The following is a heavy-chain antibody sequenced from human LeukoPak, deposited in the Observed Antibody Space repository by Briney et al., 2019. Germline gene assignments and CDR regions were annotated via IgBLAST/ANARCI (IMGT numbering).Heavy chain of an antibody. CDR1: GGSISSYY. Sequence: SETLSLTCAVYGGSISSYYWSWIRQPAGKGLEWIGRIYTSGSTNYNPSLKSRVTMSVDTSKNQFSLKLGSVTAADTAVYYCARERVVVPAAILAFDIWGQGTMVTVSS. CDR2: IYTSGST. V-gene: IGHV4-4*07. D-gene: IGHD2-2*02. J-gene: IGHJ3*02. CDR3: ARERVVVPAAILAFDI.